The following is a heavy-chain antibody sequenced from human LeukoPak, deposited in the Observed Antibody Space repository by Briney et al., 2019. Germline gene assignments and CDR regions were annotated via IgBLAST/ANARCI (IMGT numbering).Heavy chain of an antibody. CDR1: GYTFTGYY. D-gene: IGHD3-22*01. V-gene: IGHV1-69*06. CDR3: ARDEYYYDSNGYYYVNSWYFDL. CDR2: IIPIFGTA. J-gene: IGHJ2*01. Sequence: SVKVSCKASGYTFTGYYMHWVRQAPGQGLEWMGGIIPIFGTANYAQKFQGRVTITADKSTSTAYMELSSLRSEDTAVYYCARDEYYYDSNGYYYVNSWYFDL.